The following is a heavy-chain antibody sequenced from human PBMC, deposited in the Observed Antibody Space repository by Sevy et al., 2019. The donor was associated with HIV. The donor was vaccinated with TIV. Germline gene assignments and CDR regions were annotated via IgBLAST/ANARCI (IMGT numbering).Heavy chain of an antibody. J-gene: IGHJ4*02. CDR1: GGSFSGYY. CDR3: ARGRRIAVAGTGFDY. V-gene: IGHV4-34*01. Sequence: SETLSLTCAVYGGSFSGYYWSWIRQPPGKGLEWMGEINHSGSTNYNPSLKSRVTISVDTSKNQFSLKLSSVTAADTAVYYCARGRRIAVAGTGFDYWGQGTLVTVSS. CDR2: INHSGST. D-gene: IGHD6-19*01.